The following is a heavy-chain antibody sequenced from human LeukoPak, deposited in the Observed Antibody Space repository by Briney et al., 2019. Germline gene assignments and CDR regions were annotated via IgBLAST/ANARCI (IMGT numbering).Heavy chain of an antibody. Sequence: GASVKVSCKASGGTFSSYAISWVRQAPGQGLEWMGRIIPILGIANYAQKFQGRVTITADKSTSTAYMELSSLRSEDTAVYYCARDPRIAAAVDNWFDPWGQGTLVTVSS. J-gene: IGHJ5*02. CDR3: ARDPRIAAAVDNWFDP. CDR2: IIPILGIA. D-gene: IGHD6-13*01. CDR1: GGTFSSYA. V-gene: IGHV1-69*04.